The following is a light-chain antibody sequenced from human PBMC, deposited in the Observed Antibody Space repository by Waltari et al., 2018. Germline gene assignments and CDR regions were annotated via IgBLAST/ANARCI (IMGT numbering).Light chain of an antibody. V-gene: IGKV3-11*01. J-gene: IGKJ1*01. Sequence: EIVLTQSPATLSLSPGERATLSCRASQSVSSYLAWYQQKPGQAPRLLIYDASNRPPAIPARFSGRWSGTESTTTISSPEPDDVAVDYCQQRSNWPGTFGQGTKVEIK. CDR2: DAS. CDR3: QQRSNWPGT. CDR1: QSVSSY.